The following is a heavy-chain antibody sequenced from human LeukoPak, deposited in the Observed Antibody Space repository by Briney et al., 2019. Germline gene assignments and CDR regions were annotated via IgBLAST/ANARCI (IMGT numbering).Heavy chain of an antibody. J-gene: IGHJ4*02. CDR3: AIREGVVATISGGRGYLNRRTAPFDY. Sequence: ASVKVSCKASGYTFTSYDINWVRQATGQGLEWMGWMNPNSGNTGYAQKFQGRVTMTRNTSISTAYMELSSLRSEDTAVYYCAIREGVVATISGGRGYLNRRTAPFDYWGQGTLVTVSS. CDR1: GYTFTSYD. V-gene: IGHV1-8*01. D-gene: IGHD5-12*01. CDR2: MNPNSGNT.